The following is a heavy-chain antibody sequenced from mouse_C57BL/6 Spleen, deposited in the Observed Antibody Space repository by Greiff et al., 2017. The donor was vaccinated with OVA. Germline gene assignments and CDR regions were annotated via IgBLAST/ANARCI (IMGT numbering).Heavy chain of an antibody. CDR1: GFTFSNYW. Sequence: EVQGVESGGGLVQPGGSMKLSCVASGFTFSNYWMNWVRQSPEKGLEWVAQIRLKSDNYATHYAESVKGRFTISRDDSKSSVYLQMNNLRAEDTGIYYCSIYDGYYLDYWGQGTTLTVSS. CDR2: IRLKSDNYAT. D-gene: IGHD2-3*01. CDR3: SIYDGYYLDY. J-gene: IGHJ2*01. V-gene: IGHV6-3*01.